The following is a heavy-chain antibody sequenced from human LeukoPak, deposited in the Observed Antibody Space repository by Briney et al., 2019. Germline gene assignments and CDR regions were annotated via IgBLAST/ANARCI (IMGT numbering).Heavy chain of an antibody. CDR2: INSDGSSA. J-gene: IGHJ3*02. V-gene: IGHV3-74*01. CDR1: GFTFSSYW. CDR3: STGSGHAFDI. Sequence: PGGSLRLSCAASGFTFSSYWMHWVRQAPGKGLVWVSRINSDGSSASYADSVKGRFTISRDNAKNTLYLQMNSLRAEDTAVYYCSTGSGHAFDIWGQGTMVTVSS. D-gene: IGHD3-10*01.